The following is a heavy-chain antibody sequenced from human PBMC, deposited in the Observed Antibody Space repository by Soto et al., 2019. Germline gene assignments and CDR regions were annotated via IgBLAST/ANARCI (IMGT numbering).Heavy chain of an antibody. CDR3: ARQYCSSTSCYQAFDY. Sequence: PGESLKISCKGSGYSFTSYWIGWVRQMPGKGLEWMGIIYPGDSDTRYSPSFQGQVTISGDKSISTAHLQWSSLKASDTAMYYCARQYCSSTSCYQAFDYWGQGTLVTVSS. D-gene: IGHD2-2*01. CDR1: GYSFTSYW. V-gene: IGHV5-51*01. CDR2: IYPGDSDT. J-gene: IGHJ4*02.